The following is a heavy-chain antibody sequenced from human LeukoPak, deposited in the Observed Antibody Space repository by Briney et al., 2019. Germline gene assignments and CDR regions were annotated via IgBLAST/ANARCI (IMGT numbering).Heavy chain of an antibody. CDR1: GGTFSSYA. J-gene: IGHJ4*02. CDR3: ARAVTDGWSNY. CDR2: IIPIFGTA. V-gene: IGHV1-69*05. D-gene: IGHD6-19*01. Sequence: GASVKVSCKASGGTFSSYAISWVRQAPGQGLEWMGRIIPIFGTANYAQEFQGRVTITTDESTSTAYVELSSLRSEDTAVYYCARAVTDGWSNYWGQGTLVTVSS.